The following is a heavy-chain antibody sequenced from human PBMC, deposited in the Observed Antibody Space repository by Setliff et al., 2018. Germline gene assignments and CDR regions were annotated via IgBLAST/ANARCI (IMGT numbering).Heavy chain of an antibody. CDR2: INPNSGGT. D-gene: IGHD3-10*01. Sequence: ASVKVSCKASGGAFSSYALTWVRQAPGQGLEWMGWINPNSGGTKYSPKFQGRVAMTRDTSVTTAFLELSGLTYDDTAVYYCARLFQGYDYYKKFDSWGQGTLVTVSS. CDR1: GGAFSSYA. J-gene: IGHJ4*02. V-gene: IGHV1-2*02. CDR3: ARLFQGYDYYKKFDS.